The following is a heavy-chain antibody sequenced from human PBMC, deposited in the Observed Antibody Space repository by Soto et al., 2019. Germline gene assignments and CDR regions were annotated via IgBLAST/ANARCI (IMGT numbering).Heavy chain of an antibody. Sequence: SETLSLTCAVSSDSISRSHWLTWVRQSPGKGLEWLGDIYYSGSVYYNPSLRSRISISMDKSNNQFSLDLSSVTAADTAVYYYGRGFFVTHYSNYQRDVGGKGT. V-gene: IGHV4-4*02. CDR2: IYYSGSV. J-gene: IGHJ6*03. CDR3: GRGFFVTHYSNYQRDV. CDR1: SDSISRSHW. D-gene: IGHD3-9*01.